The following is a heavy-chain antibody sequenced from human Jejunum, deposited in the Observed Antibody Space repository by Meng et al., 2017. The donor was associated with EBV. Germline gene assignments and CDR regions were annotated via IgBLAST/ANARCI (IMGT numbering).Heavy chain of an antibody. CDR1: GFTFSRKS. CDR2: ISYDGSYE. Sequence: QVQLVESGGGVVQPGWSLRLSCAASGFTFSRKSMHWVRQAPGKGLEWVAVISYDGSYEHHADSVKGRFTISRDNSKNTLYLQLNSLRAEDTAVYYCVRDVLGYSAYWGQGTLVTVSS. J-gene: IGHJ4*02. V-gene: IGHV3-30*04. CDR3: VRDVLGYSAY. D-gene: IGHD2-15*01.